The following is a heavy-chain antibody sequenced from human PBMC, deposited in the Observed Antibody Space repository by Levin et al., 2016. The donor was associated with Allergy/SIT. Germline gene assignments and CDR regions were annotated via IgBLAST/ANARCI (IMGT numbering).Heavy chain of an antibody. CDR3: ASVYSSSWYYY. CDR2: IFYSGST. J-gene: IGHJ4*02. Sequence: GSLRLSCTVSGGSIGSSSYYWGWIRQPPGKGLEWIGSIFYSGSTYYNPSLKSRVTISVDTSKNQFSLKLSSVTAADTAVYYCASVYSSSWYYYWGQGTLVTVSS. CDR1: GGSIGSSSYY. D-gene: IGHD6-13*01. V-gene: IGHV4-39*01.